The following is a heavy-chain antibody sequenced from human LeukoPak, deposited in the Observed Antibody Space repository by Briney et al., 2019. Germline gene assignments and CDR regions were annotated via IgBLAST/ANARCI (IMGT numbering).Heavy chain of an antibody. V-gene: IGHV1-2*02. CDR1: GYTFTGYY. J-gene: IGHJ4*02. CDR2: INPNSGGT. Sequence: ASVKVSCKASGYTFTGYYMHWVRQAPGQGLEWMGWINPNSGGTNYAQKFQGRVTMTRDTSISTAYMELSRLRSDDTAVYYCARVVAVASVAFDYWGQGTLVTVSS. D-gene: IGHD6-19*01. CDR3: ARVVAVASVAFDY.